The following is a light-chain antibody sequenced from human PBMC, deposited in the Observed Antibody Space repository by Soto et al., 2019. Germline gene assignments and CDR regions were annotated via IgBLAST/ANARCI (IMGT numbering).Light chain of an antibody. Sequence: QSALTQPASVSVSPGQSITISCTGTGSDGGGYNYVSWYQQHPGKAPKLMIYEVSNRPSGASYRFSGSKSANTASLTISRLQAEDEADYYCGSYTSSRIYVFGAGTKVTVL. CDR2: EVS. J-gene: IGLJ1*01. CDR1: GSDGGGYNY. CDR3: GSYTSSRIYV. V-gene: IGLV2-14*01.